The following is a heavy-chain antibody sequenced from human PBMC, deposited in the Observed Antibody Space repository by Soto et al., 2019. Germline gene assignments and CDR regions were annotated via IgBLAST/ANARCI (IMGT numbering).Heavy chain of an antibody. CDR2: INHSGST. Sequence: PSETPSLTCAVYGGSFSGFYWNWIRQPPGKGLEWIGEINHSGSTNYNPSLKSRVTISVDTSKNQLSLKVRSVTAADTAVYYCARVTSAMDVWGQGTTVTVSS. CDR1: GGSFSGFY. V-gene: IGHV4-34*01. J-gene: IGHJ6*02. CDR3: ARVTSAMDV.